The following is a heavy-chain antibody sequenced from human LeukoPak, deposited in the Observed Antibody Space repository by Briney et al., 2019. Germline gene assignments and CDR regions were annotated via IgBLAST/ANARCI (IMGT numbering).Heavy chain of an antibody. CDR1: GFTLSGYF. D-gene: IGHD2-15*01. CDR2: IKGDGSEK. CDR3: ARAGYCSRGICYSFDY. Sequence: GGSLRLSCAASGFTLSGYFMSWVRQAPGEGLEWVASIKGDGSEKYYVDSVKGRFTISRDNAKNSLYLQMDSLRAEDAAVYYCARAGYCSRGICYSFDYWGQGTLVTVSS. J-gene: IGHJ4*02. V-gene: IGHV3-7*03.